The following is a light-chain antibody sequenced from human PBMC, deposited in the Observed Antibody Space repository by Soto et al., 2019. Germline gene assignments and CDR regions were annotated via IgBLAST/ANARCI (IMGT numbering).Light chain of an antibody. CDR1: QGINSC. J-gene: IGKJ2*01. V-gene: IGKV1-12*01. CDR3: QHTNSFPYA. CDR2: AAS. Sequence: DIQMTQSPSSVSASVGDRVTITCRASQGINSCLAWYQQKPGKAPKLLIYAASSLQRGVPSRFSGSGSGTDFSLTISSLQPEDSATYYCQHTNSFPYAFGQGTKLEIK.